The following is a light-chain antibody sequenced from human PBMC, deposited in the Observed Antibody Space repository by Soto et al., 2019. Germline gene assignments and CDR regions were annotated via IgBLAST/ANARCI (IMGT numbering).Light chain of an antibody. J-gene: IGKJ1*01. V-gene: IGKV3-20*01. CDR1: PSVSHNY. CDR3: QQYGSSGT. Sequence: ELVCTPSXGHRSLSPGARAPLSFMARPSVSHNYLAWYQPPRGEAPRLLTYGASNRATGTPDRFSGSGSGTDFTLTISRLEPEDFAVYYCQQYGSSGTVGQGTKVDI. CDR2: GAS.